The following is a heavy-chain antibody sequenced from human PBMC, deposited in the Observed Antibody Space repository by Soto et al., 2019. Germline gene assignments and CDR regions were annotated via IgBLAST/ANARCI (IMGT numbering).Heavy chain of an antibody. D-gene: IGHD3-3*01. CDR3: ARSQYYDFWSGYYVTDYYYYYYGMDV. CDR2: MNPNSGNT. V-gene: IGHV1-8*01. CDR1: GYTFTSYD. Sequence: ASVKVSCKASGYTFTSYDINWVRQATGQGLEWMGWMNPNSGNTGYAQKFQGRVTMTRNTSISTAYMELSSLRSEDTAVYYCARSQYYDFWSGYYVTDYYYYYYGMDVWGQGTTVTVSS. J-gene: IGHJ6*02.